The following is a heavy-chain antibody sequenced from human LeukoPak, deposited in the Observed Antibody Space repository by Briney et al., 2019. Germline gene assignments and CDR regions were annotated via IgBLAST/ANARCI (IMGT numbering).Heavy chain of an antibody. CDR2: ITGSGGST. CDR3: ARELFDFDY. J-gene: IGHJ4*02. V-gene: IGHV3-23*01. CDR1: GFTFDNFA. D-gene: IGHD3-10*01. Sequence: GGSLRLSCAPSGFTFDNFAMTWVRQAPGKGLEWVSEITGSGGSTYYADSVKGRFTISRDNSKNTLYLQMNSLRAEDTAIYYCARELFDFDYWGQGTLVTGSS.